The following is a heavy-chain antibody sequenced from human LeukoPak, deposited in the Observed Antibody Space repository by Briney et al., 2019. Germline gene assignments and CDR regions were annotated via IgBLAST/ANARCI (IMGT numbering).Heavy chain of an antibody. Sequence: GESLKISCKGSGYSFTSYWIGWVRQMPGKGLEWMGIIYTGDSDTRYSPSFQGHVTISADKSISTAYLQWSSLKASDTDMYYCARGYYDDSVHWGQRTLVTASS. CDR3: ARGYYDDSVH. J-gene: IGHJ4*02. CDR1: GYSFTSYW. CDR2: IYTGDSDT. V-gene: IGHV5-51*01. D-gene: IGHD3-22*01.